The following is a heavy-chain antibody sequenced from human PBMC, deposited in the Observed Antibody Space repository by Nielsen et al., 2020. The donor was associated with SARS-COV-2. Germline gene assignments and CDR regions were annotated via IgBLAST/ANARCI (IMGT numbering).Heavy chain of an antibody. J-gene: IGHJ2*01. D-gene: IGHD3-9*01. CDR2: ITGNGDDT. Sequence: GESLKISCSGSGFTFNSYAIHWVRQAPGKRLEHVSAITGNGDDTYYVRSVRDRFTISRDNSKNTVYLQMSSLRAEDTAVYFCVRDQSDTTWFSWFFDLWGRGTLVSVSS. V-gene: IGHV3-64D*09. CDR1: GFTFNSYA. CDR3: VRDQSDTTWFSWFFDL.